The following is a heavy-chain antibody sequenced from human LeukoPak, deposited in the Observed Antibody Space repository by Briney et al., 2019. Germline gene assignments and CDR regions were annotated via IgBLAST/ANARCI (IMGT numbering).Heavy chain of an antibody. CDR3: ARTGWGDYPYYYYGLDV. Sequence: GGSLRLSCTASGFTFSGSSMHWVRQASGKGLEWVGRVRSKPNSYATAYAASVKGRFTISRDDSKNTAYLQMYSLNTEDTAVYYCARTGWGDYPYYYYGLDVWGQGTTVIVSS. J-gene: IGHJ6*02. D-gene: IGHD4-17*01. CDR1: GFTFSGSS. V-gene: IGHV3-73*01. CDR2: VRSKPNSYAT.